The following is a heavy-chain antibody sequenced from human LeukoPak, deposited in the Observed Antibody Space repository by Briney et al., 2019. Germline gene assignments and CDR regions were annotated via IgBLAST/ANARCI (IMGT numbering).Heavy chain of an antibody. CDR3: ARGYYYGSGSYFYYYYYYMDV. D-gene: IGHD3-10*01. V-gene: IGHV1-8*01. J-gene: IGHJ6*03. Sequence: ASVKVSCKASGYTFTSYDINWVRQATGQGLEWMGWMNPNSANTGYAQKFQGRVTMTRNTSISTAYMELSSLRSEDTAVYYCARGYYYGSGSYFYYYYYYMDVWGKGTTVTVSS. CDR1: GYTFTSYD. CDR2: MNPNSANT.